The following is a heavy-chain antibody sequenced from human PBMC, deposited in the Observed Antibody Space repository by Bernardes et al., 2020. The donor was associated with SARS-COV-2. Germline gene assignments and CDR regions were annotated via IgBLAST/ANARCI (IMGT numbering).Heavy chain of an antibody. CDR3: ARRIVVVVAATREIEDAFDY. D-gene: IGHD2-15*01. V-gene: IGHV5-51*01. Sequence: GESRKISCKGSGYSFTSYWIGWVRQMPGKGLEWMGIIYPGDSDTRYSPSFQGQVTISADKSISTAYLQWSSLKASDTAMYYCARRIVVVVAATREIEDAFDYWGQGTLVTVSS. J-gene: IGHJ4*02. CDR2: IYPGDSDT. CDR1: GYSFTSYW.